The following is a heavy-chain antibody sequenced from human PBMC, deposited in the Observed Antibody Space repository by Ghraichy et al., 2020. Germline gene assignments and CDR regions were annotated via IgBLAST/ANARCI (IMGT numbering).Heavy chain of an antibody. J-gene: IGHJ4*02. D-gene: IGHD6-6*01. V-gene: IGHV4-34*01. Sequence: SETLSLTCAVYGGSFSGYYWSWIRQPPGKGLEWIGEINHSGSTNYNPSLKSRVTISVDTSKNQFSLKLSSVTAADTAVYYCAGGGAQLRYFDYWGQGTLVTISS. CDR3: AGGGAQLRYFDY. CDR1: GGSFSGYY. CDR2: INHSGST.